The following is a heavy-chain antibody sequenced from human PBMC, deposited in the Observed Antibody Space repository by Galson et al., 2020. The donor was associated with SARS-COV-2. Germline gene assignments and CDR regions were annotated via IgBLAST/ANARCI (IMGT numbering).Heavy chain of an antibody. J-gene: IGHJ2*01. CDR2: LYYSGST. CDR3: ARDHYCSGGPGYFDR. V-gene: IGHV4-31*03. CDR1: GGSISTDGYY. Sequence: SETLSLTCTVYGGSISTDGYYWSWLRQLPGKGLEWNGNLYYSGSTNYNPSIKSRLIISIDTSKNQFSLELSAVTVADTAVYYCARDHYCSGGPGYFDRWGRGTLVTVSS. D-gene: IGHD3-10*01.